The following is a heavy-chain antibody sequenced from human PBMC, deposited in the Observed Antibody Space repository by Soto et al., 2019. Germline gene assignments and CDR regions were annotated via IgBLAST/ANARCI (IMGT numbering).Heavy chain of an antibody. D-gene: IGHD3-10*01. CDR3: ASLRITMVRGVIQEVDP. CDR2: IIPILGIA. V-gene: IGHV1-69*02. J-gene: IGHJ5*02. Sequence: ASVKVSCKASGGTFSSYTISWVRQAPGQGLEWMGRIIPILGIANYAQKFQGRVTITADKSTSTAYMELSSLRSEDTAVYYCASLRITMVRGVIQEVDPWGQGTLVTVSS. CDR1: GGTFSSYT.